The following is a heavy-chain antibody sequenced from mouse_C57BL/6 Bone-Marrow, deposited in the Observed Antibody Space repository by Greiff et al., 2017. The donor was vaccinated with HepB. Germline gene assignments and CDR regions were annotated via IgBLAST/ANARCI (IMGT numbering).Heavy chain of an antibody. J-gene: IGHJ2*01. CDR3: ARDGGLTGTDY. D-gene: IGHD4-1*01. Sequence: VKLQESGPELVKPGASVKLSCKASGYTFTSYEINWVKQRPGQGLEWIGWLYPSDGSTKYNEKFKGKATMTVCTSSSTAYMEHHSLTSEDSAVYFCARDGGLTGTDYWGQGTTLTVSS. CDR2: LYPSDGST. CDR1: GYTFTSYE. V-gene: IGHV1-85*01.